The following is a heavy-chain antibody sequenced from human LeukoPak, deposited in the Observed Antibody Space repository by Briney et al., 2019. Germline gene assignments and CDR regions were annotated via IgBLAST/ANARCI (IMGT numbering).Heavy chain of an antibody. J-gene: IGHJ4*02. D-gene: IGHD1-26*01. CDR3: ARLSGLGPDSPWELDR. CDR1: GYTFTSYG. CDR2: ISAYNGNT. Sequence: ASVKVSCKASGYTFTSYGISWVRQAPGQGLEWTGWISAYNGNTNYAQKVKGRVTMTTDTSTSTAYMELRSLRSDDTAVYYCARLSGLGPDSPWELDRWGQGTLVTVSS. V-gene: IGHV1-18*01.